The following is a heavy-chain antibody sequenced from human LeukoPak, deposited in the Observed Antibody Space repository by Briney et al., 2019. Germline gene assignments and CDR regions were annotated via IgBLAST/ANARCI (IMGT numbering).Heavy chain of an antibody. J-gene: IGHJ4*02. V-gene: IGHV3-23*01. CDR2: ISGTGYST. CDR3: AKELRVFAHGGDY. CDR1: GFTFSSYA. D-gene: IGHD3-16*02. Sequence: GGSLRLSCAASGFTFSSYAMCWVRQAPGKGLEWVSTISGTGYSTYYADSVKGRFTISRDNSKNALFLQMNSLRAEDTAVYYCAKELRVFAHGGDYWGQGTLATVPS.